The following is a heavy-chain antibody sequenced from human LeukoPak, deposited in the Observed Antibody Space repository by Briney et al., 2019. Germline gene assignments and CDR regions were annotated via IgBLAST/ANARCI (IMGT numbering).Heavy chain of an antibody. D-gene: IGHD4-17*01. CDR2: ISAYNGNT. V-gene: IGHV1-18*04. Sequence: ASVKVSCKASGYTFTSYGISWVRQAPGQGLEWMGWISAYNGNTNYAQKLQGRVTMTTDTSTSTAYMELRSLRSDDTAVYYCARDSWERYGDSYYYYYGMDVWGKGTTVTVSS. CDR3: ARDSWERYGDSYYYYYGMDV. CDR1: GYTFTSYG. J-gene: IGHJ6*04.